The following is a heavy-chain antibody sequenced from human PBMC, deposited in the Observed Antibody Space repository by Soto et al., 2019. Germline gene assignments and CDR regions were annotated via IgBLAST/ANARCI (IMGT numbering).Heavy chain of an antibody. D-gene: IGHD6-13*01. V-gene: IGHV4-59*01. Sequence: SETLSLTCTVSGGSISTDYWNWIRQPPGKGLEWIGFISYSGITNYNPSLESRVTISVDTSKNQFSLRLSSVTAADTAVYYCAREPRYSTSRYHDPFDMWGQGTVVTVSS. CDR2: ISYSGIT. CDR1: GGSISTDY. CDR3: AREPRYSTSRYHDPFDM. J-gene: IGHJ3*02.